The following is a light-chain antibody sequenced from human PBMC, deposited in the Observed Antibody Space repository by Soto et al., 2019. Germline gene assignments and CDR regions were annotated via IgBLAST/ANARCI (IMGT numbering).Light chain of an antibody. CDR3: MQGTHWPST. CDR1: QSLVYSDGNTY. Sequence: DVVMTQSPLSLSVTLGQPASISCRSSQSLVYSDGNTYLNWFHQRPGQSPRRLICRVSDRDSGVPDRFSGSGSGTDFTLKISRVEAEDVGVYYCMQGTHWPSTFGPGTKVDIK. CDR2: RVS. V-gene: IGKV2-30*01. J-gene: IGKJ3*01.